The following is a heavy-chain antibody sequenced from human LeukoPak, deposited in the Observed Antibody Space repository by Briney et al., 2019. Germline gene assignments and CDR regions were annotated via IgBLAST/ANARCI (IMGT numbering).Heavy chain of an antibody. CDR1: GGSFSGYY. Sequence: SETLSLTCAVYGGSFSGYYWSWIRQPPGKGLEWIGEINHSGNTNYNPSLKSRVTISVDTSKNQFSLKLSSVTAADTAVYYCARVVVVVPLNNWFDPWGQGTLVAVSS. J-gene: IGHJ5*02. V-gene: IGHV4-34*01. D-gene: IGHD3-22*01. CDR3: ARVVVVVPLNNWFDP. CDR2: INHSGNT.